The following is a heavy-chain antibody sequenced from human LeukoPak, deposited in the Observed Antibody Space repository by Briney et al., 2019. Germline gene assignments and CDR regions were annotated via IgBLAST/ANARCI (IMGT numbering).Heavy chain of an antibody. Sequence: SETLSLTCAVYGGSFSGYYWSWIRQPPGKGLEWIGEINHSGSTNYNPSLKSRVTISVDTSKNQFSLKQSSVTAADTAVYYCARVPRFGGVIGVNDYWGQGTLVTVSS. V-gene: IGHV4-34*01. CDR2: INHSGST. CDR3: ARVPRFGGVIGVNDY. J-gene: IGHJ4*02. CDR1: GGSFSGYY. D-gene: IGHD3-16*02.